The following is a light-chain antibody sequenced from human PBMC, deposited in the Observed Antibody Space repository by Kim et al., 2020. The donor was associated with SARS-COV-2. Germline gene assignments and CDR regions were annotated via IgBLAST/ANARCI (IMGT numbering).Light chain of an antibody. Sequence: TRKTAKMTGGENNLGSRSVHWYQQKPGQAPELVIFYDSDRPSGIPDRFSGSNSGNTATLTISRVEAGDEADYYCQVWDSSSGHVVFGGGTQLTVL. J-gene: IGLJ2*01. V-gene: IGLV3-21*04. CDR2: YDS. CDR1: NLGSRS. CDR3: QVWDSSSGHVV.